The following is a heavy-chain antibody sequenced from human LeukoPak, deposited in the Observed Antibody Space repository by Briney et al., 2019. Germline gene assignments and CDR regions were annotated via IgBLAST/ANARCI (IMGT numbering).Heavy chain of an antibody. CDR1: GCSISSYY. Sequence: SETLSLTCTVSGCSISSYYWSWIRQPPGKGLEWIGYIYYSGSTNYNPSLKSRVTISVDASKNQFSLQLSSVTAADTAVYYCARYYYGSGSYSSPHQPFDYWGQGTLVTVSS. CDR3: ARYYYGSGSYSSPHQPFDY. D-gene: IGHD3-10*01. V-gene: IGHV4-59*01. J-gene: IGHJ4*02. CDR2: IYYSGST.